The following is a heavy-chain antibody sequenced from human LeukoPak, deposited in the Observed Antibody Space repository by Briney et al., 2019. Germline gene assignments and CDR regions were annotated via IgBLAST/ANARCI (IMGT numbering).Heavy chain of an antibody. Sequence: PGGSLRLSCAASGFTFSSYSMNWGRQATGKGLKWVSSISSSSGYIYYADSVKGRFTISRDNAKNSLYLKMNSLRAEDAAVYYCTTSGRFGELSTYFYYMDVWGKGTTVTISS. CDR1: GFTFSSYS. D-gene: IGHD3-10*01. J-gene: IGHJ6*03. V-gene: IGHV3-21*04. CDR3: TTSGRFGELSTYFYYMDV. CDR2: ISSSSGYI.